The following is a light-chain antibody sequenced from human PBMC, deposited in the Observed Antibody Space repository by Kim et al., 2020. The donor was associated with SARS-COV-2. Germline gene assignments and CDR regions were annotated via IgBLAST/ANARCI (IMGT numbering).Light chain of an antibody. V-gene: IGKV1-5*03. Sequence: DIQMTQSPSTLSASVGDRVTITCRASQSIGSWLAWYQQKPGKAPNLLIHKASSLESGVPSRFSGSGSGTEFTLTISSLQPDDFVTYYCQQYSSYSYTFGQGTKLEI. CDR2: KAS. CDR3: QQYSSYSYT. J-gene: IGKJ2*01. CDR1: QSIGSW.